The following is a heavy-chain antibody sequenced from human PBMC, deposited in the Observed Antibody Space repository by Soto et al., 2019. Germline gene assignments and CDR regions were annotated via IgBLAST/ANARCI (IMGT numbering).Heavy chain of an antibody. J-gene: IGHJ6*02. D-gene: IGHD3-22*01. CDR3: ARDRTHFDSSAYYSGLDV. CDR1: GASIDSYY. CDR2: IYYSGST. V-gene: IGHV4-59*13. Sequence: PSETLSLTYTVSGASIDSYYWNWIRQPPGKGLEWIGYIYYSGSTTYNPSLKTRVTISVDRSKNQFSLKLTSVTAADTAVYYCARDRTHFDSSAYYSGLDVWGQGTTVTVSS.